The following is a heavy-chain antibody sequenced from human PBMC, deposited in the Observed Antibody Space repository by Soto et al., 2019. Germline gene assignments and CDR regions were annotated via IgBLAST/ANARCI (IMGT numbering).Heavy chain of an antibody. J-gene: IGHJ5*02. Sequence: ASEKVSCKAPRDTFTSYYINWVRQAPGQGLEWMGVINPHGGSTAYAQKFKGRVTLTRDTSASTVYMELRSLRSDDTAVYYCARVGSGYYLRWFDPWGQGTLVTVSS. CDR2: INPHGGST. V-gene: IGHV1-46*01. D-gene: IGHD3-3*01. CDR3: ARVGSGYYLRWFDP. CDR1: RDTFTSYY.